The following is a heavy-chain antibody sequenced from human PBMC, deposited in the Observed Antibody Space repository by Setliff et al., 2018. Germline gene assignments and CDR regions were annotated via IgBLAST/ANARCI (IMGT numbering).Heavy chain of an antibody. Sequence: GGSLRLSCAASGFTFSSYWMSWVRQAPGKGLEWVANIKQDGSEKYYVDSVKGRVTISRDNAEDSLYLQMNSLRAEDTDVYYCAKDSSRYYYGMDVWGQGTTVTVSS. CDR2: IKQDGSEK. V-gene: IGHV3-7*01. CDR3: AKDSSRYYYGMDV. D-gene: IGHD3-10*01. J-gene: IGHJ6*02. CDR1: GFTFSSYW.